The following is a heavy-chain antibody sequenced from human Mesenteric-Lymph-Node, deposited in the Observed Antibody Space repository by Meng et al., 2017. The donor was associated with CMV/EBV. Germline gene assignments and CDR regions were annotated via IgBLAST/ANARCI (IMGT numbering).Heavy chain of an antibody. CDR2: IYYSGST. CDR1: SISSGGYY. Sequence: SISSGGYYWSWIRQHPGEGLEWIGYIYYSGSTYYNTTLKGRVTISVDTSKNQFSLKLSSVTAADTAVYYCARGVIVVVPAANNILDPWGQGTLVTVSS. V-gene: IGHV4-31*02. D-gene: IGHD2-2*01. CDR3: ARGVIVVVPAANNILDP. J-gene: IGHJ5*02.